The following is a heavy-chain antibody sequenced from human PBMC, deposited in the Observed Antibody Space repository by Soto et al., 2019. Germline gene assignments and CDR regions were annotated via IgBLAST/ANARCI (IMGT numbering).Heavy chain of an antibody. V-gene: IGHV1-46*01. CDR3: ARTYDSSGYTYPDASDI. Sequence: GASVKVSCKASGYTFTSYYMHWVRQAPGQGLEWMGIINPSGGSTSYAQKFQGRVTMTRDTSTSTVYMELSSLRSEDTAVYYCARTYDSSGYTYPDASDIWGQGPMVTVSS. CDR2: INPSGGST. CDR1: GYTFTSYY. D-gene: IGHD3-22*01. J-gene: IGHJ3*02.